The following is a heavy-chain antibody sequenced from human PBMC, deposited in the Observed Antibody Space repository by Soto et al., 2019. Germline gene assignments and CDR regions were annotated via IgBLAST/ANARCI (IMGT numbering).Heavy chain of an antibody. Sequence: QVQLVESGGGVVQPGRSLRLSCAASGFPFSSYGMHWVRQAPGKGLEWVAVISYDGSKKYYADSVKGRFTISRDNSKNTLYLQMNSLRTDDTAVYYCANANAVSSPFDDWGQGTLVTVSS. CDR2: ISYDGSKK. D-gene: IGHD6-19*01. CDR1: GFPFSSYG. CDR3: ANANAVSSPFDD. J-gene: IGHJ4*02. V-gene: IGHV3-30*18.